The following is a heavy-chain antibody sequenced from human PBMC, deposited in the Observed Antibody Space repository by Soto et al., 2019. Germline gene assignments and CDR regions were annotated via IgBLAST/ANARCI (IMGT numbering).Heavy chain of an antibody. J-gene: IGHJ4*02. Sequence: QVQLVQSGAEVKKPGASVKVSCKASGYTFTDNGVSWMRQAPGQGLEWMGWINPNNGNTKYAQNFQGRVTMTTDTSTSTAYVELRSLRSDDTAMYYCARSSISGIFYYYYWGQGTLGTVSS. CDR2: INPNNGNT. CDR1: GYTFTDNG. V-gene: IGHV1-18*01. D-gene: IGHD3-10*01. CDR3: ARSSISGIFYYYY.